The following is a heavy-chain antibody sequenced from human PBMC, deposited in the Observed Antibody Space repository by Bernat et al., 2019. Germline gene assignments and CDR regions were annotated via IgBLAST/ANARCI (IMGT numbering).Heavy chain of an antibody. CDR3: TTDSAHYGDYPNPSLDS. Sequence: EVQLVESGGGLVKPGGSLRLSCAASGFTFSNAWMSWVRQAPGKGLEWVGRIKSKTDGGTTDYAAPVKGRFTISRDDSKNTLYLQMNSLKTEDTAVYYCTTDSAHYGDYPNPSLDSGGQGTLVTVSS. D-gene: IGHD4-17*01. CDR1: GFTFSNAW. V-gene: IGHV3-15*01. CDR2: IKSKTDGGTT. J-gene: IGHJ4*02.